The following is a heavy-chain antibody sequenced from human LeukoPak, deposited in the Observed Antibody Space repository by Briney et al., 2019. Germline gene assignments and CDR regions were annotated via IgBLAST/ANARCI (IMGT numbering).Heavy chain of an antibody. D-gene: IGHD3-10*02. V-gene: IGHV4-4*07. CDR3: AREGYYVGFDY. Sequence: PSETLSLTCSVSGGSISSYYWSWIRQPAGKGLEWIGRIYSSGTITYNPSLQSRVTMSVDTSKNQFSLKLSSVTAADTAVYYCAREGYYVGFDYWGQGTLVTVSS. CDR2: IYSSGTI. CDR1: GGSISSYY. J-gene: IGHJ4*02.